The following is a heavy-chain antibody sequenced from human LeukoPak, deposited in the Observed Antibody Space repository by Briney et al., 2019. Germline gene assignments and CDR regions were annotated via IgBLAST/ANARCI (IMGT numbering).Heavy chain of an antibody. V-gene: IGHV4-39*01. D-gene: IGHD5-12*01. Sequence: SETLSLTCTVSGGSISSSSCYWGWIRQPPGKGLEWIGSIYYSGSTYYNPSLKSRVTISVDTSKNQFSLKLSSVTAADTAVYYCARLEGGYPYFDYWGQGTLVTVSS. J-gene: IGHJ4*02. CDR2: IYYSGST. CDR1: GGSISSSSCY. CDR3: ARLEGGYPYFDY.